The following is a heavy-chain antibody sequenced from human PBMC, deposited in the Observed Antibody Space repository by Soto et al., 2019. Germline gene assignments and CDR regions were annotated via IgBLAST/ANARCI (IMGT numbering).Heavy chain of an antibody. Sequence: PSETLSLTCTVYGGSLSSDDHYWTWIRQPPGKGREWIGYLYYTGSTNYNPSLRSRVTIPMDTSKNQLSLKVNSVTAAYTAVYYGARVLSDWPGLFRFWGQGTRVTVSS. CDR1: GGSLSSDDHY. D-gene: IGHD3-16*01. CDR3: ARVLSDWPGLFRF. V-gene: IGHV4-30-4*02. CDR2: LYYTGST. J-gene: IGHJ4*02.